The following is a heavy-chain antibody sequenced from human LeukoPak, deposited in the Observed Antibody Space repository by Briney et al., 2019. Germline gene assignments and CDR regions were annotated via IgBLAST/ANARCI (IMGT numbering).Heavy chain of an antibody. CDR1: GFTFSSYS. CDR2: ISSSSSTI. CDR3: ARAARLRRLPRGYYYYYMDV. J-gene: IGHJ6*03. Sequence: GGSLRLSCAASGFTFSSYSMNWVRQAPGKGLEWVSYISSSSSTIYYADSVKGRFTISRDNAKNSLYLQMNSLRAEDTAVYYCARAARLRRLPRGYYYYYMDVWGKGTTVTVSS. D-gene: IGHD4-17*01. V-gene: IGHV3-48*01.